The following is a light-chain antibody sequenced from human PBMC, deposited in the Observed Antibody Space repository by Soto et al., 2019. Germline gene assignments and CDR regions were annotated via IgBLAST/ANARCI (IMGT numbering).Light chain of an antibody. Sequence: EIVMTQSPATLSVSPGEGVTLSCRASQTVPSRIASYQQKPGQAPTLLTYGASTRATGVPDRFSGTGSGTEFTLTLSNLKSEDYAVYYCQQYKSWPPITFGQGTRLEIK. J-gene: IGKJ5*01. CDR3: QQYKSWPPIT. CDR2: GAS. V-gene: IGKV3-15*01. CDR1: QTVPSR.